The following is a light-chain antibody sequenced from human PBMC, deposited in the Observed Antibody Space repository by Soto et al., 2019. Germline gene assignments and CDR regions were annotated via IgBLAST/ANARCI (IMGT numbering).Light chain of an antibody. Sequence: QSALTQPPSVSGSPGQSVTISCTGTISDLGSYNRVSWYQQPPGTAPKLMIYEVSNRPSGVPDRFSGSKSGNTASLTISGLQAEDEADYYCISYTSSSTFVFGTGTKLTVL. J-gene: IGLJ1*01. CDR2: EVS. CDR1: ISDLGSYNR. V-gene: IGLV2-18*02. CDR3: ISYTSSSTFV.